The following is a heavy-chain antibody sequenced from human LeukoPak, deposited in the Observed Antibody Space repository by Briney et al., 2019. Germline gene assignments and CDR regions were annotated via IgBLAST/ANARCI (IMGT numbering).Heavy chain of an antibody. D-gene: IGHD3-10*01. Sequence: KASETLSLTCTVSGGSISSYYWSWIRQPPGKGLEWIGYIYYSGSTNYNPSLKSRVTISVDTSKNQFSLKLSSVTAADTAVYYCARDGSGSYTIDYWGQGTLVTVSS. CDR1: GGSISSYY. V-gene: IGHV4-59*01. J-gene: IGHJ4*02. CDR2: IYYSGST. CDR3: ARDGSGSYTIDY.